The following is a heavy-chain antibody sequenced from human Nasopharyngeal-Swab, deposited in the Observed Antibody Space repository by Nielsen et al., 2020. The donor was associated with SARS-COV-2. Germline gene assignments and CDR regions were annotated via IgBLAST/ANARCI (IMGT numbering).Heavy chain of an antibody. CDR3: ARDLLGFPYYYGMDV. CDR2: ISSSSSTI. Sequence: GESLKISCAASGFTFSSYSMNWVRQAPGEGLEWVSYISSSSSTIYYADSVEGRFTISRDNAKNSLYLQMNSLRDEDTAVYYCARDLLGFPYYYGMDVWGQGTTVTVSS. D-gene: IGHD3-22*01. V-gene: IGHV3-48*02. CDR1: GFTFSSYS. J-gene: IGHJ6*02.